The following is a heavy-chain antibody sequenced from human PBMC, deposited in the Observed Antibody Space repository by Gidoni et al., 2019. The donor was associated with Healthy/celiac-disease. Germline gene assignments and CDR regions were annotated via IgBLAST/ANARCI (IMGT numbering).Heavy chain of an antibody. CDR3: TTGRGY. Sequence: EVQLVESGGGLVKPGGSLRLSCAASGFTFSNVWMSWVRQAPGKGLEWVCRIKSKTDGGTTDYAAPVKGRFTISRDDSKNTLYLQMNSLKTEDTAVYYCTTGRGYWGQGTLVTVSS. D-gene: IGHD1-26*01. V-gene: IGHV3-15*01. CDR2: IKSKTDGGTT. CDR1: GFTFSNVW. J-gene: IGHJ4*02.